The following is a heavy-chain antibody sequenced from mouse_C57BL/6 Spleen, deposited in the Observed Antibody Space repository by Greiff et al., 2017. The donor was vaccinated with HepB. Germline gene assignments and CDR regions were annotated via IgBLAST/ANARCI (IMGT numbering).Heavy chain of an antibody. CDR1: GYSITSGYY. D-gene: IGHD2-5*01. J-gene: IGHJ3*01. CDR2: ISYDGSN. Sequence: EVQLQQSGPGLVKPSQSLSLTCSVTGYSITSGYYWNWIRQFPGNTLEWMGYISYDGSNNYNPSLKNRISITRDTSKNQFFLKLNSVTTEDTATYYCASRAYYSNPWGQGTLVTVSA. V-gene: IGHV3-6*01. CDR3: ASRAYYSNP.